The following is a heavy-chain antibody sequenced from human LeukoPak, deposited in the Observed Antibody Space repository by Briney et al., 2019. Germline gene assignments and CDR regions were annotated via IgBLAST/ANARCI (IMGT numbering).Heavy chain of an antibody. D-gene: IGHD6-13*01. CDR1: GFSFFNYG. V-gene: IGHV3-33*06. CDR3: AKVVQYTASTGTGLSS. CDR2: IWNDGSYK. J-gene: IGHJ5*02. Sequence: PGGSLRLSCAASGFSFFNYGMHWVRQAPGKGLDWVAVIWNDGSYKYYADSVKGRSTIFRDNPKNTLYLQMNSLRAEDTAIYYCAKVVQYTASTGTGLSSWGQGTLVTVSS.